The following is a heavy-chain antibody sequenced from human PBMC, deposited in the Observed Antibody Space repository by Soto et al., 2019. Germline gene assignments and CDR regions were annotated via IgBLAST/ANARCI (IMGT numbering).Heavy chain of an antibody. CDR1: GFTFNTYA. CDR2: IWYDGSKK. J-gene: IGHJ4*02. Sequence: QVQLVQSGGGVVQPGRSLTLSCAASGFTFNTYAIHWVRQAPGKGLEGVAVIWYDGSKKFYADSVKGRLTISRDNAENTLYLQMNSLRAEDTAVYYCARQEGRGYCDSWGQGTLVTVSS. V-gene: IGHV3-33*01. CDR3: ARQEGRGYCDS.